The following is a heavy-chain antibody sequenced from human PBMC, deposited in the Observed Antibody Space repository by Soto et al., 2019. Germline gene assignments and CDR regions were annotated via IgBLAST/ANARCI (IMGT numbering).Heavy chain of an antibody. CDR3: ARDKSMNPAFDI. CDR2: IWYDGSNK. V-gene: IGHV3-33*01. J-gene: IGHJ3*02. D-gene: IGHD3-22*01. CDR1: GFSFRSYG. Sequence: GGSPRLSCAASGFSFRSYGMPWVRQAPGKGLEWVAVIWYDGSNKYYADSVKGRFTISRDNSKNTLYLQMNSLRAEDTAVYYCARDKSMNPAFDIWGQRTMVTVSS.